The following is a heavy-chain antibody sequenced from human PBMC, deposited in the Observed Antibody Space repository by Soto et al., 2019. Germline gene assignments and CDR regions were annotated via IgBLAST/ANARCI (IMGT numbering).Heavy chain of an antibody. Sequence: QVQLVQSGAEVKKPGASVKDSCKASGYTFTSYGISWVRQAPGQGLEWMGRISADNGSTNYARKSQGRVTMTTDTSTSTAYMEVRSLRSDDTAVYYCARVVGALGHWFDPWGQGTLVPGSS. D-gene: IGHD1-26*01. CDR3: ARVVGALGHWFDP. CDR1: GYTFTSYG. CDR2: ISADNGST. J-gene: IGHJ5*02. V-gene: IGHV1-18*01.